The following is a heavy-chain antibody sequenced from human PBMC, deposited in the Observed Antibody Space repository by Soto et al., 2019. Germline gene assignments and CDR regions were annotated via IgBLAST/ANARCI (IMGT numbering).Heavy chain of an antibody. Sequence: QVQLVQSGAEMRKPGSSVKVSCKASGGTFSRYAINWVRQAPGQGLEWMGGIIPMFGTTNYAQKFKGRVTITADESTSTVYMELNTLRSEDAAVYYCARASIHGSSWYFWFDPWGQGTLVTVSS. CDR3: ARASIHGSSWYFWFDP. CDR1: GGTFSRYA. J-gene: IGHJ5*01. V-gene: IGHV1-69*01. D-gene: IGHD6-13*01. CDR2: IIPMFGTT.